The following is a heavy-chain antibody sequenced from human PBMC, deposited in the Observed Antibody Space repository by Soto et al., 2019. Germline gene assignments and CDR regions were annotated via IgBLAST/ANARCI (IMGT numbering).Heavy chain of an antibody. CDR1: GYSFTSYW. CDR3: ARLGLRHYHFFVMDV. J-gene: IGHJ6*02. V-gene: IGHV5-51*01. CDR2: IYPGDSDT. D-gene: IGHD4-17*01. Sequence: ESLKISCKGSGYSFTSYWIGWVRQMPGKGLEWMGIIYPGDSDTRYSPSFQGQVTISADKSISTAYLQWSSLKASDTAMYYCARLGLRHYHFFVMDVWGQGTTVTVSS.